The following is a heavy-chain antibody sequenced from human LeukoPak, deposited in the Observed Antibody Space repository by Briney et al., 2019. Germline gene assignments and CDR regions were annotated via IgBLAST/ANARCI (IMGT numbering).Heavy chain of an antibody. J-gene: IGHJ4*02. CDR2: ISSSSSYI. CDR1: GFTFSSFG. V-gene: IGHV3-21*01. Sequence: GGSLRLSCAASGFTFSSFGMHWVRQAPGKGLGWVSSISSSSSYIYYADSVKGRFTISRDNAKNSLYLQMNSLRAEDTAVYYCAKDADSSGWDFDYWGQGTLVTVSS. D-gene: IGHD6-19*01. CDR3: AKDADSSGWDFDY.